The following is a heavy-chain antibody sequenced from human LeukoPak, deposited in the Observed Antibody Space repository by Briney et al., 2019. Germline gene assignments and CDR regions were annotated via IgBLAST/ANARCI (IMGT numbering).Heavy chain of an antibody. J-gene: IGHJ4*02. CDR1: GFTFSNYH. Sequence: GGSLRLSCAASGFTFSNYHMNWIRQAPGQGLEWVSSISSGSDYIYYGDSLKGRFTISRDNAKNSLYLQMNSLRAEDTAVYYCAAHCRSPSCPLDYWGQGTLVTVSS. D-gene: IGHD2-2*01. CDR2: ISSGSDYI. V-gene: IGHV3-21*01. CDR3: AAHCRSPSCPLDY.